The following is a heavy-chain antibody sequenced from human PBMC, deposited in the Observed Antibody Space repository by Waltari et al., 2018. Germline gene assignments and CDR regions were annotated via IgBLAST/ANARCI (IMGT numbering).Heavy chain of an antibody. CDR1: GASIGRYY. J-gene: IGHJ4*02. CDR2: IYTSGAT. D-gene: IGHD3-9*01. Sequence: QMQLQESGPGLVKPSETLSLTCNVSGASIGRYYWTWIRQPAGKTLGWIGRIYTSGATNSNPSLDCRVTISVDESKNQFSLRLTSVTAADTAVYYCAKDEMLLRNFDVWGQGILVTVSS. V-gene: IGHV4-4*07. CDR3: AKDEMLLRNFDV.